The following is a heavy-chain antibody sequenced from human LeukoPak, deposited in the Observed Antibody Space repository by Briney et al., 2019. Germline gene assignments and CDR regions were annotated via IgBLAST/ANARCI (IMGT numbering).Heavy chain of an antibody. CDR3: ARSAGTWFEP. V-gene: IGHV3-48*03. Sequence: GGSLRLSCAASGFTFSSYEMNWVRQAPGKGLEWVSYISSSGSTIYYADSVKGRFTISRDNAKNSLYLQMNSLRVEDTAVYYCARSAGTWFEPWGQGTLVTVSS. D-gene: IGHD1-1*01. CDR1: GFTFSSYE. CDR2: ISSSGSTI. J-gene: IGHJ5*02.